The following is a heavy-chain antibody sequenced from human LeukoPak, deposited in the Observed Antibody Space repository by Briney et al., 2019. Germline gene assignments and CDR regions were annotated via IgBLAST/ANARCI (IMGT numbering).Heavy chain of an antibody. CDR1: GYTFASYD. V-gene: IGHV1-8*03. J-gene: IGHJ4*02. CDR2: MNPNSGNT. Sequence: ASVKVSCKASGYTFASYDINWVRQATGQGLEWMGWMNPNSGNTGYAQKFQGRVTITRDTSISTAYMELSSLRSEDTAVYYCARRSDSYDSSAYCFWGQGTRVTVSS. D-gene: IGHD3-22*01. CDR3: ARRSDSYDSSAYCF.